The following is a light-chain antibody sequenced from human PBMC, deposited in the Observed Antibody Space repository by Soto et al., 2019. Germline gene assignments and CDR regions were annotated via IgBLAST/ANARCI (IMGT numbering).Light chain of an antibody. CDR2: EVS. Sequence: QSALTQPASVSGSPGQSITISCTGTSSDVGGYNYVSWYQHHPGKAPKVLIYEVSHRPSGVSDRFSGSKSGNTASLTISGPQAEDEADYYCSSYTTSTTLVVFGGGTKVTVL. V-gene: IGLV2-14*01. J-gene: IGLJ3*02. CDR3: SSYTTSTTLVV. CDR1: SSDVGGYNY.